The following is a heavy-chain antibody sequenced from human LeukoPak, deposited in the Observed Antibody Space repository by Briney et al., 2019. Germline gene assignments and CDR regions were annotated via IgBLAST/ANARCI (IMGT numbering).Heavy chain of an antibody. J-gene: IGHJ4*02. CDR3: ARGLNRPGYSSGWYGGGGYLDY. D-gene: IGHD6-19*01. Sequence: PGGSLRLSCAASGFTFSSYAMHWVRQAPGKGLEWVAVISYDGSNKYYADSVKGRFTISRDNSKNTLYLQMNSLRAEDTAVYYCARGLNRPGYSSGWYGGGGYLDYWGQGTLVTVSS. CDR1: GFTFSSYA. CDR2: ISYDGSNK. V-gene: IGHV3-30*04.